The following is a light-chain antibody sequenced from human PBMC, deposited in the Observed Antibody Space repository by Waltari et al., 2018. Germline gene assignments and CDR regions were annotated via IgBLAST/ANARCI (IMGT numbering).Light chain of an antibody. CDR1: KWGHKI. CDR3: QAWDSSTDNYV. CDR2: QDS. Sequence: SYQLNKPPSVSVSPRQTDSITCPGDKWGHKIVSRYQQKSGQSPVLVIFQDSKRPSGIPERFAGSNSGNTATLTISGTQAMDEADYYCQAWDSSTDNYVFGTGTKVTVL. V-gene: IGLV3-1*01. J-gene: IGLJ1*01.